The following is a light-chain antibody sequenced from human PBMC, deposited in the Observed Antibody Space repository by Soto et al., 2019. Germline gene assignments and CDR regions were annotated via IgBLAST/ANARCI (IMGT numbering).Light chain of an antibody. Sequence: ILLTQSPSSLSASVGDRVTITCRATQGVDSSLAWYQQKPGKAPKLLIYAASNFQSGVPSRFSGSGSGTDFTLTISSLQPEDFATYYCQQVHDYPLTFGQGTRLEIK. CDR1: QGVDSS. J-gene: IGKJ5*01. V-gene: IGKV1-9*01. CDR2: AAS. CDR3: QQVHDYPLT.